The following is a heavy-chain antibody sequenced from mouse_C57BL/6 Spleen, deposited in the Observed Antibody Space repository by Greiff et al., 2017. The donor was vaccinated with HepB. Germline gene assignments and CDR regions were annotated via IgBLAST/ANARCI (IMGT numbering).Heavy chain of an antibody. CDR1: GYTFTDYN. CDR2: INPNNGGT. V-gene: IGHV1-22*01. Sequence: VQLQQSGPELVKPGASVKMSCKASGYTFTDYNMHWVKQSHGKSLEWIGYINPNNGGTSYNQKFKGKATLTVNKSSSTAYMELRSLTSEDSAVYYCARPPYDYDYAMDYWGQGTSVTVSS. J-gene: IGHJ4*01. D-gene: IGHD2-4*01. CDR3: ARPPYDYDYAMDY.